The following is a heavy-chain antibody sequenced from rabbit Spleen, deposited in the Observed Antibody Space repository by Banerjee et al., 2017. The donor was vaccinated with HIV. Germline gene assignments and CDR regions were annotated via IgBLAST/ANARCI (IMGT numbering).Heavy chain of an antibody. J-gene: IGHJ4*01. Sequence: QEQLVESGGGLVPPEGSLTLTCTASGFSFSSTYWICWVRQAPGKGLEWIGCINTGSSGNTYYASWAKGRFTISKTSSTTVTLQMTSLTVADTATYFCARGYSYGYPGYAYGTSYFNLWGPGTLVTVS. D-gene: IGHD6-1*01. V-gene: IGHV1S45*01. CDR2: INTGSSGNT. CDR3: ARGYSYGYPGYAYGTSYFNL. CDR1: GFSFSSTYW.